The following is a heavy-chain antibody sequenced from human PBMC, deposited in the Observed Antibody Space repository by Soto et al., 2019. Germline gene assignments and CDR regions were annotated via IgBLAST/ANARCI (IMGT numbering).Heavy chain of an antibody. D-gene: IGHD3-22*01. CDR2: ISGSGGST. V-gene: IGHV3-23*01. Sequence: PVGSLRLSCAASGFTFSSYAMSWVRQAPGKGLEWVSAISGSGGSTYYADSVKGRFTISRDNSKNTLYLQMNSLRAEDTAVYYCAKEDYDSSGYYAQPDVRSYDYWGQGTLVTVS. CDR1: GFTFSSYA. CDR3: AKEDYDSSGYYAQPDVRSYDY. J-gene: IGHJ4*02.